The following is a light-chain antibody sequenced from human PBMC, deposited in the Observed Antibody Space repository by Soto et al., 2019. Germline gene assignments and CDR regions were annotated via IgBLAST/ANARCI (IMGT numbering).Light chain of an antibody. J-gene: IGKJ1*01. V-gene: IGKV3-11*01. CDR3: QQYGSSPRT. CDR2: DAS. CDR1: QSIGNF. Sequence: EIVLTQSPAILSLSPGETATLSCRASQSIGNFLAWYQQKPGQAPRLLIFDASNIPAGVPSRFSGSGSGTDFTLTIRSLEPADFAVYYCQQYGSSPRTFGQGTKVDIK.